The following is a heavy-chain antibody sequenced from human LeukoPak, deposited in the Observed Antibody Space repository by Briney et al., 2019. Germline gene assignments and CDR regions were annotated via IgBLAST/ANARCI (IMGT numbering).Heavy chain of an antibody. V-gene: IGHV1-18*01. CDR1: GYTFTSYG. CDR2: ISAYNGNT. CDR3: ARARNQWLVQSFDY. D-gene: IGHD6-19*01. Sequence: GSSVKVSCRASGYTFTSYGISWVRQAPGQGLEWMGWISAYNGNTNYAQKLQGRVTMTTDTSTSTAYMELRSLRSDDTAVYYCARARNQWLVQSFDYWGQGTLVTVSS. J-gene: IGHJ4*02.